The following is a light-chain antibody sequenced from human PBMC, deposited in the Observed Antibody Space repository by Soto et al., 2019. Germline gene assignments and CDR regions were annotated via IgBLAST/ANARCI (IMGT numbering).Light chain of an antibody. CDR3: QQSYSTPYT. J-gene: IGKJ2*01. Sequence: DIPMTQSPSSLSASVGDRVTITCRASQSISSYLNWYHQQPGKAPKLLIYAASTLQSGVPSRFSGSGSGTDFTLTISSLQPEDFATYYCQQSYSTPYTFGQGTKLEIK. CDR2: AAS. CDR1: QSISSY. V-gene: IGKV1-39*01.